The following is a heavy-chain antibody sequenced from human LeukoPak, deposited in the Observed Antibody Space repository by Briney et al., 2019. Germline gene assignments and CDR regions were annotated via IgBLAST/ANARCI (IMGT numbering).Heavy chain of an antibody. D-gene: IGHD6-19*01. V-gene: IGHV3-53*01. CDR1: GFIVSGDF. CDR2: IYSDGST. J-gene: IGHJ4*02. Sequence: AGGSLRLSCAASGFIVSGDFMSWVRQAPGKGLEWVSVIYSDGSTYYADSVKGRFTISRDNSKNTLYLQMNSLRAEDTAVYYCAKSSLDFSPIKQWLVSFDYWGQGTLVTVSS. CDR3: AKSSLDFSPIKQWLVSFDY.